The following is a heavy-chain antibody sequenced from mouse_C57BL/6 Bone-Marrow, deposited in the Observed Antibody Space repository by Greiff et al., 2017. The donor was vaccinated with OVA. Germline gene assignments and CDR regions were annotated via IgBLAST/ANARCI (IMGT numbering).Heavy chain of an antibody. D-gene: IGHD2-3*01. CDR3: ARSGDGYFPCAY. V-gene: IGHV1-64*01. CDR1: GYTFTSYW. CDR2: INPNSGST. J-gene: IGHJ3*01. Sequence: QVQLKQPGAELVKPGASVKLSCKASGYTFTSYWMHWVKQRPGPGLEWIGMINPNSGSTNYNEKFKSKATLTVDKSSSTAYMQLSSLTAEDSAVYYCARSGDGYFPCAYWGQGTLVTVSA.